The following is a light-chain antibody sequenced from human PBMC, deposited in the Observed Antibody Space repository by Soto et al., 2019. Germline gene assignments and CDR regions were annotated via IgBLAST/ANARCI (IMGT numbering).Light chain of an antibody. CDR2: GAS. CDR3: QQYGSSSWT. CDR1: QSVSSN. J-gene: IGKJ1*01. Sequence: EIVMTQSPATLSVSPGERVTLSCRASQSVSSNSALYQQTPGQAPRLLIYGASSRATGIPDRFSGSGSGTDFTLTISRLEPEDFAVYYCQQYGSSSWTFGQGTKVDIK. V-gene: IGKV3-20*01.